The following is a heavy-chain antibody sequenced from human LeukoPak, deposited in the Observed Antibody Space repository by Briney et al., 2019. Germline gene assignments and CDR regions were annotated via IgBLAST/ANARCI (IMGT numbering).Heavy chain of an antibody. J-gene: IGHJ4*02. D-gene: IGHD3-22*01. CDR2: ISGYNGNT. V-gene: IGHV1-18*01. Sequence: ASVKVSCXASGYTFTSYGISWVRRAPGQGLEWMGWISGYNGNTNYAQKFQGRVTMTTDTSTSTAYMELRSLRSDDTAVYYCARRYYYDSSGCDYWGQGTLVTVSS. CDR1: GYTFTSYG. CDR3: ARRYYYDSSGCDY.